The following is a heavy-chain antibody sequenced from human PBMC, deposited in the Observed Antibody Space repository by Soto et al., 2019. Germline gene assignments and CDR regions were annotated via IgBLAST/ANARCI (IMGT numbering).Heavy chain of an antibody. J-gene: IGHJ4*02. D-gene: IGHD3-9*01. CDR3: ARRMATTGCYDY. CDR2: INGDGSGT. Sequence: GGSLRLSCAASGFTFSSYWMHWVRQAPGKGLVWVSRINGDGSGTDYADSVKGRFTISRDNARNTLYLQMNSLRAEDTAVYYCARRMATTGCYDYWGQGTLVTVS. CDR1: GFTFSSYW. V-gene: IGHV3-74*01.